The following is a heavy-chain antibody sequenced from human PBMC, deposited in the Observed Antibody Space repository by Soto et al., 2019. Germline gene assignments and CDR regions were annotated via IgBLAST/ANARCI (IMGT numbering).Heavy chain of an antibody. Sequence: SETLSLTCAVYGGSFSGYYWTWIRQPPGTGLEWIREINHSGSTNYNPSIKSRVTISVDTSKNQFSLKLTSVTASDTAVYYCARDKITGLFDYWGQGTLVTVSS. CDR3: ARDKITGLFDY. CDR1: GGSFSGYY. CDR2: INHSGST. J-gene: IGHJ4*02. D-gene: IGHD2-8*02. V-gene: IGHV4-34*01.